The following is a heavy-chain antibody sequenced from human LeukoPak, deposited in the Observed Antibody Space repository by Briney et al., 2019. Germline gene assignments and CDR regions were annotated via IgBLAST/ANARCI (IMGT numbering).Heavy chain of an antibody. CDR3: AKSFDIVVVPAAPKY. D-gene: IGHD2-2*01. V-gene: IGHV3-53*01. CDR2: IYSGGST. J-gene: IGHJ4*02. CDR1: GFTVSSNY. Sequence: PGGSLRLSCAASGFTVSSNYMSWVRQAPGKGLEWVSVIYSGGSTYYADSVKGRFTISRDNSKNTLYLQMNSLRAEDTAVYYCAKSFDIVVVPAAPKYWGQGTLVTVSS.